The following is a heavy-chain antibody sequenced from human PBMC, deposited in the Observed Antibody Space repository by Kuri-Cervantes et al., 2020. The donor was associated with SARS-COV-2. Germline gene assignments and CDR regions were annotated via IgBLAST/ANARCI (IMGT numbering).Heavy chain of an antibody. Sequence: ASVKVSCKAFGYTFTSYAISWVRQAPGQGLEWMGWISTYNGNTNYAQKLLGRVTMTTDTSTSTAYMELRSLRSDDTAVYYCAREIQLWKPIDYWGQGTLVTVSS. J-gene: IGHJ4*02. V-gene: IGHV1-18*04. D-gene: IGHD5-18*01. CDR3: AREIQLWKPIDY. CDR1: GYTFTSYA. CDR2: ISTYNGNT.